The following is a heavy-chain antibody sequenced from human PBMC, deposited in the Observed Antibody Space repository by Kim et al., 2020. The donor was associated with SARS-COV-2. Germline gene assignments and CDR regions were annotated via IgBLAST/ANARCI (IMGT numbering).Heavy chain of an antibody. J-gene: IGHJ3*02. D-gene: IGHD6-19*01. CDR3: AREGIAVSPDAFDI. V-gene: IGHV4-39*01. CDR1: GGSISSSSYY. Sequence: SETLSLTCTVSGGSISSSSYYWGWIRQPPGKGLEWIGSIYYSGSTYYNPSLKSRVTISVDTSKNQFSLKLSSVTAADTAVYYCAREGIAVSPDAFDIWGQGTMVTVSS. CDR2: IYYSGST.